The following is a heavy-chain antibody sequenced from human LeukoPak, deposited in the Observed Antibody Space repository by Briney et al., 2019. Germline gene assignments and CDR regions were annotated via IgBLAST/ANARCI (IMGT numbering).Heavy chain of an antibody. J-gene: IGHJ4*02. Sequence: AGGSRRLSCAVSGFTFRSYEMNWVRQAPGKGLEWVSYISSSGTTIYYADSVKGRFTISRDNAKNSLFLQMNSLRAEDSAVYYCARRGGLGPDYWGQGTLVTVSS. D-gene: IGHD3/OR15-3a*01. CDR2: ISSSGTTI. CDR3: ARRGGLGPDY. CDR1: GFTFRSYE. V-gene: IGHV3-48*03.